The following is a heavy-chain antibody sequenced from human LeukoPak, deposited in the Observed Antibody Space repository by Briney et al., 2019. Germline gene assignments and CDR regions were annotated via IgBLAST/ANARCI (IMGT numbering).Heavy chain of an antibody. V-gene: IGHV4-31*03. Sequence: SQTLSLTCTVSGGSISSGGYYWSWIRQHRGKGLEWIGYIYYSGSTYYNPSLKSRVTISVYTSKNQFSLKLSSVTAADTAVYYCAREISGSEGGNYYYYMDVWGKGTTVTVSS. CDR3: AREISGSEGGNYYYYMDV. CDR1: GGSISSGGYY. CDR2: IYYSGST. J-gene: IGHJ6*03. D-gene: IGHD1-14*01.